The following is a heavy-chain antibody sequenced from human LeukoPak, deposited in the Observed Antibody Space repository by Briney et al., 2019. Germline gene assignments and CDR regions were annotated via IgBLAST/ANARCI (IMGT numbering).Heavy chain of an antibody. D-gene: IGHD3-10*01. V-gene: IGHV3-20*04. Sequence: GGSLRLSCAVSGFTFSSYSMNWVRQAPGKGLEWVSGISLNGGASGYADSVRGRFTISRDNANNSISLQMNSLRVEDTALYYCVRSITMFQYWGQGTLVTVSS. J-gene: IGHJ1*01. CDR1: GFTFSSYS. CDR3: VRSITMFQY. CDR2: ISLNGGAS.